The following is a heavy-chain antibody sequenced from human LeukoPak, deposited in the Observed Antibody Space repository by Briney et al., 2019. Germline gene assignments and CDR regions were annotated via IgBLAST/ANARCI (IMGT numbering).Heavy chain of an antibody. CDR1: GYTFTSYA. V-gene: IGHV1-2*02. CDR2: INPNSGGT. Sequence: ASVKVSCKASGYTFTSYAMNWVRQAPGQGLEWMGWINPNSGGTNYAQNFKGRVTMTRDTSISTAYMEVNSLTSDDTAVYYCARDLPKTGYVGALDIWGQGTMVTVSS. CDR3: ARDLPKTGYVGALDI. J-gene: IGHJ3*02. D-gene: IGHD5-12*01.